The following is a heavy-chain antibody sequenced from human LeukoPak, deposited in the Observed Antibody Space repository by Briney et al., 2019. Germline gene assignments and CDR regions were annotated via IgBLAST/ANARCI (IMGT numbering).Heavy chain of an antibody. J-gene: IGHJ4*02. CDR1: GGTISSSSYY. V-gene: IGHV4-39*01. Sequence: SETLSLTCTVSGGTISSSSYYWGWIRQPPGKGLEWIGSIYYSGSTYYNPSLKSRDTISVDTSKNQFSLKLSSVTAADTAVYYCARRGGYSYGFDYWGQGTLVTVSS. CDR2: IYYSGST. CDR3: ARRGGYSYGFDY. D-gene: IGHD5-18*01.